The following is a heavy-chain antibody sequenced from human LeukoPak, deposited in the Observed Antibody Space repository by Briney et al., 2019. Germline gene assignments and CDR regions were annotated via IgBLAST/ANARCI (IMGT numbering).Heavy chain of an antibody. CDR3: VRVSTLTTSPMEH. V-gene: IGHV5-51*01. J-gene: IGHJ1*01. Sequence: GESLKISCKGSGYSFTTYWIGWVRQMPGKGLEWMGIIYPGDSDTRYSPSFQGQVTISAGKSISTTYLQWSSLKASDTGMYYCVRVSTLTTSPMEHWGQGTRVTVSS. CDR1: GYSFTTYW. D-gene: IGHD4-17*01. CDR2: IYPGDSDT.